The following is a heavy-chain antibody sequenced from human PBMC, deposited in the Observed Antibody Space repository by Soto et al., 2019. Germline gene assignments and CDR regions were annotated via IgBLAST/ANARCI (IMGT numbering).Heavy chain of an antibody. CDR3: ARLSWRGYYYYYGMDV. Sequence: PGESLKISCKGSGYSFTSYWIGWVRQMPGKGLEWMGIIYPGDSGTRYSPSFQGQVTISADKSISTAYLQWSSLKASDTAMYYCARLSWRGYYYYYGMDVWGQGTTVTVSS. V-gene: IGHV5-51*01. D-gene: IGHD2-15*01. CDR2: IYPGDSGT. J-gene: IGHJ6*02. CDR1: GYSFTSYW.